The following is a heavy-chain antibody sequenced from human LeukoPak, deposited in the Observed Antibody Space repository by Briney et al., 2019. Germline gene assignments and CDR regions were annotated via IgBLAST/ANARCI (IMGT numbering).Heavy chain of an antibody. V-gene: IGHV1-24*01. Sequence: ASVKVSCKASGYTFTDYFMNWVRQAPGQGLEWMGGFDPEDGETIYAQKFQGRVTMTEDTSTDTAYMELSSLRSEDTAVYYCATSRENRYFDWLLYNYWGQGTLVTVSS. CDR3: ATSRENRYFDWLLYNY. CDR1: GYTFTDYF. J-gene: IGHJ4*02. D-gene: IGHD3-9*01. CDR2: FDPEDGET.